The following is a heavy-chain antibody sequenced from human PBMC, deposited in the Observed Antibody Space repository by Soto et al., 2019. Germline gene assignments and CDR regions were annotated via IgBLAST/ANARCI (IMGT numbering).Heavy chain of an antibody. J-gene: IGHJ4*02. CDR3: ARDRWQWLTSQANFDY. CDR2: IYHSGST. CDR1: GCSISSSNW. Sequence: PSETLSLTCAFSGCSISSSNWWIWVRQPPGKGLEWIGEIYHSGSTNYNPSLKSRVTISVDKSKNQFSLKLSSVTAADTAVYYCARDRWQWLTSQANFDYWGQGTLVTVSS. D-gene: IGHD6-19*01. V-gene: IGHV4-4*02.